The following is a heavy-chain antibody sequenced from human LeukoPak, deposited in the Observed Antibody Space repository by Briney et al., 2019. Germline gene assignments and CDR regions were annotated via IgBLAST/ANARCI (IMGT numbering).Heavy chain of an antibody. V-gene: IGHV4-39*07. Sequence: SETLSLTCTVSGGSISSYYWGWIRQPPGKGLEWIGSIYYSGSTYYNPSLKSRVTISVDTSKNQFSLKLSSVTAADTAVYYCARDSYSSGWDEENAFDIWGQGTMVTVSS. J-gene: IGHJ3*02. CDR1: GGSISSYY. CDR3: ARDSYSSGWDEENAFDI. CDR2: IYYSGST. D-gene: IGHD6-19*01.